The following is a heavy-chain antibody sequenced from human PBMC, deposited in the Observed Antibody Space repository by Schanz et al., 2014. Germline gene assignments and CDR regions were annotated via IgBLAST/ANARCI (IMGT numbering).Heavy chain of an antibody. D-gene: IGHD6-25*01. J-gene: IGHJ5*02. V-gene: IGHV4-61*02. Sequence: QVQLQESGPGLVKPSQTLSLTCIVSGGSISSGTYYWSWLRQPAGKGLEWIGRIYTSGSTNYNPSLKSRVPISLGASKNQSSQMLSSVTAADTAVYYCAREPLSGYNWFDPWGQGTLVTVSS. CDR3: AREPLSGYNWFDP. CDR1: GGSISSGTYY. CDR2: IYTSGST.